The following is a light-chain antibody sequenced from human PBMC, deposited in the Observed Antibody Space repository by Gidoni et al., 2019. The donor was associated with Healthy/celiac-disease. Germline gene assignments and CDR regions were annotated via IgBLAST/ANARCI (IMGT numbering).Light chain of an antibody. CDR2: DAS. CDR1: QGISSA. CDR3: QQFNNPT. V-gene: IGKV1D-13*01. J-gene: IGKJ5*01. Sequence: AIQLTQSPSSLSASVGDRVTITCRASQGISSALAWYQQKPGKAPKLLIYDASSLESGVPSRFSGSGSGTDFTLTISSLQPEDFATYYCQQFNNPTFGHGTRLEIK.